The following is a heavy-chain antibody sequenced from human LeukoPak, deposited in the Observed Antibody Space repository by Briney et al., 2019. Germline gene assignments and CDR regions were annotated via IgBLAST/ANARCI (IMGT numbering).Heavy chain of an antibody. J-gene: IGHJ4*02. CDR2: ITGSGNNI. D-gene: IGHD2-15*01. Sequence: GGSLRLFCAVSGFTFSDYYMSWIRQAPGKGLEWVSYITGSGNNIYYADSVKGRFTISRDNAKNSLYLQMNSLRAEDTAVFYCAGGRGSSGEFDYWGQGTLVTVSS. CDR3: AGGRGSSGEFDY. CDR1: GFTFSDYY. V-gene: IGHV3-11*04.